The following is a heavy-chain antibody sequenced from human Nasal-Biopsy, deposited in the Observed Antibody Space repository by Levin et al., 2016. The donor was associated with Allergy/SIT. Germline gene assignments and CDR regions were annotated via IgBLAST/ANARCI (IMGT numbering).Heavy chain of an antibody. D-gene: IGHD6-25*01. CDR2: ISYNGSKI. CDR3: ARDSGGDSFDY. V-gene: IGHV3-30*03. J-gene: IGHJ4*02. CDR1: GFTFSPYG. Sequence: GESLKISCAASGFTFSPYGMHWVRQAPGKGLEWVGVISYNGSKIYYADSVKGRFTISRDNSKNTLYLQMNSLRAEDTAVYYCARDSGGDSFDYWGQGTLVTVSS.